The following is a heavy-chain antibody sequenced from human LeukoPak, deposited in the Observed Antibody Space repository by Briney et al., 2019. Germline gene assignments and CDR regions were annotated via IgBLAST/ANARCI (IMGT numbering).Heavy chain of an antibody. CDR2: IYDSGST. Sequence: SETLSLTCSVSDGSINSYYWNWIRRPPGKGLEWIGSIYDSGSTYYNPSLKSRVTISVGTSKNQFSLKLNSVTAADTAVYYCARHYGPWGQGTLVTVSS. CDR1: DGSINSYY. V-gene: IGHV4-59*05. J-gene: IGHJ5*02. D-gene: IGHD3-16*01. CDR3: ARHYGP.